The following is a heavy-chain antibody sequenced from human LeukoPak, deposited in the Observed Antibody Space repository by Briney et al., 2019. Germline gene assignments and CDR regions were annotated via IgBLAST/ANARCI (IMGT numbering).Heavy chain of an antibody. V-gene: IGHV3-9*01. J-gene: IGHJ5*02. D-gene: IGHD6-19*01. CDR3: ARGGSGWT. Sequence: GGSLRLSCAASGFTFDDYAMHWVRQAPGKGLEWVSGISWNSGSIGYADSVKGRFTISRDNAKNSLYLQMNSLRADDTAVYYCARGGSGWTWGQGTLVTVSS. CDR1: GFTFDDYA. CDR2: ISWNSGSI.